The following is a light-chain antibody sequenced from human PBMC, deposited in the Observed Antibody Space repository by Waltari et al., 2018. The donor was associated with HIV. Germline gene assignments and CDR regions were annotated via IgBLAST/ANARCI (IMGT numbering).Light chain of an antibody. Sequence: QSALTQLPSVSASPAQTVTIYFTGTSRDAGVSTHSSWYRQNPGKVPKLMIYDVSKRPSGVPDRFSGSRSGNTASLTISGLQAEDEADYFCCSYAGNYSYVFGSGSRVTVL. CDR2: DVS. V-gene: IGLV2-11*01. J-gene: IGLJ1*01. CDR3: CSYAGNYSYV. CDR1: SRDAGVSTH.